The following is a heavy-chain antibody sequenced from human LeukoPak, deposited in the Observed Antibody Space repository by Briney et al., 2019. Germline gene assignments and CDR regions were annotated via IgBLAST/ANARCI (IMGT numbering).Heavy chain of an antibody. D-gene: IGHD3-22*01. CDR2: IYYSGST. J-gene: IGHJ4*02. CDR3: ASPSVGPKTYYYDSSGYLVDY. Sequence: SETLSLTCTVSGGSISSSSYYWGWIRQPPGKGPEWIGSIYYSGSTYYNPSLKSRVTISVDTSKNQFSLKLSSVAAADTAVYYCASPSVGPKTYYYDSSGYLVDYWGQGTLVTVSS. CDR1: GGSISSSSYY. V-gene: IGHV4-39*01.